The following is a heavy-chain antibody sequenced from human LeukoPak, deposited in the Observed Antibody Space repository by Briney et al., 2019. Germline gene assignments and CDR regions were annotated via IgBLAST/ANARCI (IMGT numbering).Heavy chain of an antibody. CDR1: GFTFNTHA. D-gene: IGHD4-17*01. J-gene: IGHJ4*02. Sequence: GGSLRLSCTASGFTFNTHAMSWVRQAPGKGLEWVSEIIGSGYNTFYADSVKGRFTISRDNSKNTLYLQMNSLRAEDTAVYYCAKGPTVTKVRHFDYWGQGTLVTVSS. V-gene: IGHV3-23*01. CDR2: IIGSGYNT. CDR3: AKGPTVTKVRHFDY.